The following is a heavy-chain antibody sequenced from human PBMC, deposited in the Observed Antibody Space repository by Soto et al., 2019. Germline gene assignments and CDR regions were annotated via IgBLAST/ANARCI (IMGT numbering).Heavy chain of an antibody. CDR1: GYAFTTYG. CDR3: ARGRYGDY. D-gene: IGHD1-1*01. V-gene: IGHV1-18*01. CDR2: ISAHNGNT. J-gene: IGHJ4*02. Sequence: QVHLVQSGAEVKKPGASVKVSCKGSGYAFTTYGITWVRQAPGQGLEWMGWISAHNGNTQYAQKLQGRVTVTRDTSTSTAYMELRSLRSDDTAVYYCARGRYGDYWGQGARVTVSS.